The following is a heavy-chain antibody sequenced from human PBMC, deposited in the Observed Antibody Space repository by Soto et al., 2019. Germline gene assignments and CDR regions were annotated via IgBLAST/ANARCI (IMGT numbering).Heavy chain of an antibody. Sequence: PGGSLRLSCAASGFTFSNYAMGWVRQAPGKGLEWVPSISTSIDATYYADSVKGRFTISRDDSKNTLYLQMNSLRAEDTAVYYCAKDRTVAARNFDYWGQGTLVTVSS. V-gene: IGHV3-23*01. CDR2: ISTSIDAT. CDR3: AKDRTVAARNFDY. J-gene: IGHJ4*02. D-gene: IGHD6-6*01. CDR1: GFTFSNYA.